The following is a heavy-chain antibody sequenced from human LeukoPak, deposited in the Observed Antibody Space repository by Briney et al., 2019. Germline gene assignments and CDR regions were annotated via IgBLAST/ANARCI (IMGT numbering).Heavy chain of an antibody. CDR1: GFTFSSYA. J-gene: IGHJ4*02. Sequence: GGSLRLSCAASGFTFSSYAMSWVRQAPGKGLEWVSAISGSGGSTYYADSVKGRFTISRDNSKNTLYLQMNSLRAEDTAVYYCAKEGRGSFDWLLAYGNYFDYWGQGTLVTVSS. CDR3: AKEGRGSFDWLLAYGNYFDY. D-gene: IGHD3-9*01. CDR2: ISGSGGST. V-gene: IGHV3-23*01.